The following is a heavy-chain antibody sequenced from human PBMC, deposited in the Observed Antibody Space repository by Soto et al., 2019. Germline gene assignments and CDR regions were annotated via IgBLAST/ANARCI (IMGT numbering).Heavy chain of an antibody. D-gene: IGHD4-4*01. J-gene: IGHJ3*02. Sequence: PGGSLRLSCAASGFTFSSYWMSWVRQAPGKGLEWVANIKQDGSEKYYVDSVKGRFTISRDNAKNSLYLQMNSLRAEDTAVYYCARGQYSYLRGGAFDIWGQGTMVTVSS. V-gene: IGHV3-7*03. CDR2: IKQDGSEK. CDR3: ARGQYSYLRGGAFDI. CDR1: GFTFSSYW.